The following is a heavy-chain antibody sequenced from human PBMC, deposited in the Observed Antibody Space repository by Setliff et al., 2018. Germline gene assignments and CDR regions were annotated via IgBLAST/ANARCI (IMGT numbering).Heavy chain of an antibody. D-gene: IGHD2-2*01. J-gene: IGHJ6*04. CDR1: GFTFRTYA. V-gene: IGHV3-23*01. CDR2: ISGSGGST. CDR3: AKEFTVVVPAALALDV. Sequence: PGGSLRLSCAASGFTFRTYAVTWVRQAPGKGLEWVSAISGSGGSTYYADSVKGRFTISRDNSKNTLYLQMNSLRAEDTAVYYCAKEFTVVVPAALALDVWGKGTTVTVSS.